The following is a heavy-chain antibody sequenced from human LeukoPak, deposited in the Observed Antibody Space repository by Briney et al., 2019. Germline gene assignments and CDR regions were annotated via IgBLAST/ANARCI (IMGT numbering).Heavy chain of an antibody. V-gene: IGHV4-39*01. D-gene: IGHD5-18*01. Sequence: CETLSLTCTVSGGSISSSSAYWGCIRQPPGKGLEWIGSIYYSKNTYYNPSLKSRVTISADTSKNQFSLTLGSVSATDTAVYYCVSPRGFSYGYFDYWGQGTLVPVSS. J-gene: IGHJ4*02. CDR2: IYYSKNT. CDR1: GGSISSSSAY. CDR3: VSPRGFSYGYFDY.